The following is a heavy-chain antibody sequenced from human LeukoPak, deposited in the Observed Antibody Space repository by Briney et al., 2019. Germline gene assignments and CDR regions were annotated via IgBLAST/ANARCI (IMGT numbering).Heavy chain of an antibody. CDR1: GFTFSDYA. CDR2: ISGSGGST. J-gene: IGHJ4*02. Sequence: GGSLRLSCAASGFTFSDYAMSWVRQAPGKGLEWVSTISGSGGSTYYADSVKGRFTISRDSSKNTLYLQMNNLRPEDAAVYYCAKLHNLNCDYWGLGTLVTVSS. V-gene: IGHV3-23*01. CDR3: AKLHNLNCDY. D-gene: IGHD1-14*01.